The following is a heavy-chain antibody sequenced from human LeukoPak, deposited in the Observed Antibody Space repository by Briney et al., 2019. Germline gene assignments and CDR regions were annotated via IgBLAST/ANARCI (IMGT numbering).Heavy chain of an antibody. V-gene: IGHV3-53*04. Sequence: GGSLRLSCAASGFTFGSYAMTWVRQAPGKGLEWVSVIYSGGSTYYADSVKGRFTISRHNSKNTLYLQMNSLRAEDTAVYYCARARGGGPYGYFDYWGQGTLVTVSS. CDR2: IYSGGST. D-gene: IGHD3-16*01. CDR1: GFTFGSYA. CDR3: ARARGGGPYGYFDY. J-gene: IGHJ4*02.